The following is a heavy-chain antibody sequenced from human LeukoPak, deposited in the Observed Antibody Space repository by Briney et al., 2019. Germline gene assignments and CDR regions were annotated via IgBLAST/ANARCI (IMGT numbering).Heavy chain of an antibody. CDR3: AKQTGSGLFILP. D-gene: IGHD3/OR15-3a*01. CDR2: IYYSGST. J-gene: IGHJ4*02. V-gene: IGHV4-30-2*03. Sequence: SETLSLTCAVSGGSISSGGYSWSWIRQSPGKGLEWIGSIYYSGSTYYNPSLKSRVTISVDTSKNQFSLKLSSVTAADTAVYYCAKQTGSGLFILPGGQGTLVTVSS. CDR1: GGSISSGGYS.